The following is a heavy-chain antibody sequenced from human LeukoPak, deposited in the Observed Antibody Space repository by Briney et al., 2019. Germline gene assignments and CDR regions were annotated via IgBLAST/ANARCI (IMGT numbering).Heavy chain of an antibody. CDR3: ARDSYDSSGYYPLDY. J-gene: IGHJ4*02. CDR2: IYSGGST. V-gene: IGHV3-66*01. Sequence: GGSLRLSCAASGFTVSSNYMSWVRQAPGKGLEWVSVIYSGGSTYYADSVKGRFTISRDNSKNTLYLQMNSLRAEDTAAYYCARDSYDSSGYYPLDYWGQGTLVTVSS. D-gene: IGHD3-22*01. CDR1: GFTVSSNY.